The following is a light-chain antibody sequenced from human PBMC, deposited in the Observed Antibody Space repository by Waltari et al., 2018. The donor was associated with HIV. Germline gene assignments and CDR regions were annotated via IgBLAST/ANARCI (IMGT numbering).Light chain of an antibody. J-gene: IGKJ2*01. CDR2: LSS. CDR1: QSLLHRNGYYY. CDR3: MQTLQVPHT. Sequence: DVVMTQSPLFMSVTPGETASISCKSSQSLLHRNGYYYLDWYVQKPGQSPPLLLYLSSNRASGVPDRFSGSGSGTDFTLKVSKMEAEDVGVYYCMQTLQVPHTFGRGTKLEI. V-gene: IGKV2-28*01.